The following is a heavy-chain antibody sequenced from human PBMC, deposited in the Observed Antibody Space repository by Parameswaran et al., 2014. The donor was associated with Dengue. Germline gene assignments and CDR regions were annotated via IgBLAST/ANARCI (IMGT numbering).Heavy chain of an antibody. CDR2: INPSGGST. CDR3: ARDEGPPMYYDFWSGYYTANWFDP. D-gene: IGHD3-3*01. J-gene: IGHJ5*02. V-gene: IGHV1-46*01. Sequence: WVRQAPGQGLEWMGIINPSGGSTSYAQKFQGRVTMTRDTSTSTVYMELSSLRSEDTAVYYCARDEGPPMYYDFWSGYYTANWFDPWGQGTLVTVSS.